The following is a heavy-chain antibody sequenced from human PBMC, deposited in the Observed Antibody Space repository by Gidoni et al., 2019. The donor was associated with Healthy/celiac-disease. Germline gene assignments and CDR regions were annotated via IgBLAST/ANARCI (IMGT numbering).Heavy chain of an antibody. D-gene: IGHD5-12*01. Sequence: QVQLVQSGAEVKKPGSSVKVSCKASGGTFSSYAISWVRQAPGQGLEWMGGIIPIFGTANYAQKFQGRVTITADESTSTAYMELSSLRSEDTAVYYCARGGASGMATIKMAFDYWGQGTLVTVSS. CDR2: IIPIFGTA. CDR3: ARGGASGMATIKMAFDY. J-gene: IGHJ4*02. V-gene: IGHV1-69*01. CDR1: GGTFSSYA.